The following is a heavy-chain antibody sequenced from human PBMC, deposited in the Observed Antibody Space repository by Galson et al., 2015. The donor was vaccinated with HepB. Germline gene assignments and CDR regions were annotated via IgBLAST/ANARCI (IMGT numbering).Heavy chain of an antibody. CDR1: GFTFSSYG. J-gene: IGHJ4*02. CDR3: ARGLPTNHYVPY. CDR2: MSYDGSNK. V-gene: IGHV3-30*03. Sequence: SLRLSCAASGFTFSSYGIHWVRQAPGKGLEWVAFMSYDGSNKYYADSVKGRFTISRDNSKNTLYLQMNSLRAEDTAVYYCARGLPTNHYVPYWGQGTLVTVSS. D-gene: IGHD3-10*02.